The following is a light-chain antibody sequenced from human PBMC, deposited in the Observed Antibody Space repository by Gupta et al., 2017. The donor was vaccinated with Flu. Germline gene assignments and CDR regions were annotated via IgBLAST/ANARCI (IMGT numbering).Light chain of an antibody. Sequence: QSVLTQPPSVSGAPGQRVTISCTGSSSNIGTGFDVHWYQQLPGTAPKLLIYENTNRPSGVPDRFSCAKSGTSASPVLNGLQAEDDGDEYCHSSDSSIRGGGVVGGGTKLTVL. CDR3: HSSDSSIRGGGV. J-gene: IGLJ2*01. V-gene: IGLV1-40*01. CDR2: ENT. CDR1: SSNIGTGFD.